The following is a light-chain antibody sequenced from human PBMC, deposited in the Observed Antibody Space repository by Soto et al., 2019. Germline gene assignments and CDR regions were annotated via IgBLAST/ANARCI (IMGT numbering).Light chain of an antibody. CDR2: QVS. CDR3: MQGTHWPWT. CDR1: QSLVFSDGNIY. J-gene: IGKJ1*01. Sequence: DIVMTQSPLSLPVTLGQPASISCRSSQSLVFSDGNIYVNWFQQRPGQSPRRLIYQVSHRDSGVPDRFSGSGSGTDFTLKISRVESEDVGVYYCMQGTHWPWTFGQGTTGDIK. V-gene: IGKV2-30*01.